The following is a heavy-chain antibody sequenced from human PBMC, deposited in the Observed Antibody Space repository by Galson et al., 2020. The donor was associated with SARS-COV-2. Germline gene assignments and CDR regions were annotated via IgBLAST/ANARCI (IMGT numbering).Heavy chain of an antibody. J-gene: IGHJ6*02. CDR3: ARRTSQYSSGWYYYGMDV. D-gene: IGHD6-19*01. CDR1: GYSFNSYW. CDR2: IYPGDSDT. Sequence: GESLKIYCKGSGYSFNSYWIGWVRQMPGKGLEWMGIIYPGDSDTRYSTSFQGQVTISADKTISTAYLQWSRLTASDTAMYYCARRTSQYSSGWYYYGMDVWGQGTTVTVSS. V-gene: IGHV5-51*01.